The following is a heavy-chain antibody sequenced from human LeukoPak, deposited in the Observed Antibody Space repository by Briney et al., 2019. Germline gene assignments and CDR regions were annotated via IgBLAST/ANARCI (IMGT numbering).Heavy chain of an antibody. CDR1: GFTFSLYW. D-gene: IGHD3-22*01. J-gene: IGHJ3*02. CDR3: ATGCYYERGGYSCAFDI. V-gene: IGHV3-7*01. Sequence: GGSLRLSCAASGFTFSLYWMSWLRQAPGKGVEWVANIKQDGSEKYYVVSVKGRFTISRDNHKNSLSLQMNNLRAEHTAVLYCATGCYYERGGYSCAFDIWGQGKMVTVSS. CDR2: IKQDGSEK.